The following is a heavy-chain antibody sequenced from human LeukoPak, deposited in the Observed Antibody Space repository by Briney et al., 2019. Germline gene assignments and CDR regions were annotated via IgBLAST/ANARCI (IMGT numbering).Heavy chain of an antibody. Sequence: GGSLRLSCAASGFTVSSNYMSWVRQAPGKGLEWVSVIYSGGSTYYADSVKGRFTISRDNSKNTLYLQMNSLRAEDTAVYYCARGPLTTYYYDSSGYFDYGGQGTLVTVSS. V-gene: IGHV3-66*01. J-gene: IGHJ4*02. CDR3: ARGPLTTYYYDSSGYFDY. CDR1: GFTVSSNY. CDR2: IYSGGST. D-gene: IGHD3-22*01.